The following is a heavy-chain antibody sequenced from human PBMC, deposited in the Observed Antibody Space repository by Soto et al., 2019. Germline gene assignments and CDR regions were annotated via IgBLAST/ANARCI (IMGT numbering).Heavy chain of an antibody. Sequence: EVQLVESGGGLVEPGGSLRLSCAASGFTFSNAWMNWVRQAPGKGLEWVGRIKSKTDGGTTDYAAPVKGRFSISRDDSKTTLYLQMNNLKTEDTAVYYCSTTSLTTVTSPRWGQVTLVTVSS. CDR3: STTSLTTVTSPR. D-gene: IGHD4-17*01. J-gene: IGHJ4*02. V-gene: IGHV3-15*07. CDR1: GFTFSNAW. CDR2: IKSKTDGGTT.